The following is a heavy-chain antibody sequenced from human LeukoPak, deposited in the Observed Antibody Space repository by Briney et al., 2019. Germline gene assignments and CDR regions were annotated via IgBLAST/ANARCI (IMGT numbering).Heavy chain of an antibody. J-gene: IGHJ3*02. CDR2: IYSSGST. D-gene: IGHD3-10*01. CDR1: GVSISSGSNY. CDR3: ARSDGYGLVGI. V-gene: IGHV4-39*07. Sequence: PSETLSLTCSVSGVSISSGSNYWGCIRQPPGKTLGWIGSIYSSGSTYYTPSLKSRVIILFDTAKNHFSLNLSSVTAADTAVYYCARSDGYGLVGIWGQGTMVTVSS.